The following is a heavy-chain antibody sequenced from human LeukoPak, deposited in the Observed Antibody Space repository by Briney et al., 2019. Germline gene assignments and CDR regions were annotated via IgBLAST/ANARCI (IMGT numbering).Heavy chain of an antibody. CDR1: GGSISSGDYY. V-gene: IGHV4-30-4*01. J-gene: IGHJ5*02. CDR3: ARQPFYYYGSGKAWFDP. Sequence: PSETLSLTCTVSGGSISSGDYYWSWIRQPPGKGLEWIGYIYYSGSTYYNPSLKSRVTISVDTSKNQFSLKLSSVTAADTAVYYCARQPFYYYGSGKAWFDPWGQGTLVTVSS. CDR2: IYYSGST. D-gene: IGHD3-10*01.